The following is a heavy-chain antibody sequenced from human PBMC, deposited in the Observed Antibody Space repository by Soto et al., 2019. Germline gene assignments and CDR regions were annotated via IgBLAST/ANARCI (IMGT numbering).Heavy chain of an antibody. CDR2: ISGSGGGT. J-gene: IGHJ4*02. CDR3: AKFGMATTKRSPPYYIDY. Sequence: GGSLRPSCAASGFTFSSYAMSWVRQAPGKGLEWVSSISGSGGGTYYADSVKGRFTFSRDNSKNTLYLQMNSLRAEDTAVYYCAKFGMATTKRSPPYYIDYWGQGALVTVSS. CDR1: GFTFSSYA. D-gene: IGHD1-1*01. V-gene: IGHV3-23*01.